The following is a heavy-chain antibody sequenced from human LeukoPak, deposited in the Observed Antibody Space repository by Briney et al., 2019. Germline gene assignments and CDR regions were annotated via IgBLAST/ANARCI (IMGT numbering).Heavy chain of an antibody. Sequence: GVSLRLSCAASGLRFSSDWMSWVRQAQGKGLEWVANIEGDGSERNYMDSVKGRCTISRDNAKNSLHLQMNSLRAEDTAVYYCAAGVGWLIDYWGQGTLVTVSS. CDR3: AAGVGWLIDY. V-gene: IGHV3-7*03. CDR2: IEGDGSER. J-gene: IGHJ4*02. D-gene: IGHD6-19*01. CDR1: GLRFSSDW.